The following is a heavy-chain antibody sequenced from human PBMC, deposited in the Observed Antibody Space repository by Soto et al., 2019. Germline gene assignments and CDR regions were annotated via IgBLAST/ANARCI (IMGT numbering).Heavy chain of an antibody. J-gene: IGHJ4*02. CDR3: AKGNSGSPYGAFDY. D-gene: IGHD1-26*01. V-gene: IGHV3-30*18. CDR2: ISHDGSQK. Sequence: GGSLRLSCAVSGFTFSTYGMHWVRQAPGKGLEWVAVISHDGSQKYYADSVKGRFTISRDTSKNALFLQMNSLRAEDTVVYYCAKGNSGSPYGAFDYWGQGTQVTVSS. CDR1: GFTFSTYG.